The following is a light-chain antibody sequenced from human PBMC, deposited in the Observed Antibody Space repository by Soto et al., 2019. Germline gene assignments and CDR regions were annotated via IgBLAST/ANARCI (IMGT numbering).Light chain of an antibody. CDR2: KAS. Sequence: DIHMTQSPSTLSASVGDRVTITCRASQSISAWLAWYQQTPGKAPKLLIYKASGLESGVPSRFSGSGSGTEFTLTISSLQPDDSATYYCQQYHTYPWTFGQGTKVEIK. J-gene: IGKJ1*01. CDR3: QQYHTYPWT. V-gene: IGKV1-5*03. CDR1: QSISAW.